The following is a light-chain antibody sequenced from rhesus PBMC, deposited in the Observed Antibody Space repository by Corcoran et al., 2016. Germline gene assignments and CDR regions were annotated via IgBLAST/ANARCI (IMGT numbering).Light chain of an antibody. CDR1: QGISKY. V-gene: IGKV1-25*01. CDR3: QQHNSYPFP. Sequence: DIQMTQSPSSLSASVGDTVTITCQASQGISKYLAWYQQQQGKAPKLLISDESTLQSGVPSRFSGSGSGTEFTLTISRLQPEDFATYYCQQHNSYPFPFGPGTKLAIK. J-gene: IGKJ3*01. CDR2: DES.